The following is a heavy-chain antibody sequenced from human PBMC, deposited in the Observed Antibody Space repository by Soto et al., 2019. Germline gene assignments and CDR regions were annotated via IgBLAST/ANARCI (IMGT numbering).Heavy chain of an antibody. J-gene: IGHJ6*02. D-gene: IGHD4-4*01. CDR1: GFTFSSYS. V-gene: IGHV3-21*01. CDR2: ISSSSSYI. Sequence: GGSLRLSCAASGFTFSSYSMNWVRQAPGKGLERVSSISSSSSYIYYADSVKGRFTISRDNAKNSLYLQMNSLRAEDTAVYYCARDPPDDYSNYYYYGMDVWGQGTTVTVSS. CDR3: ARDPPDDYSNYYYYGMDV.